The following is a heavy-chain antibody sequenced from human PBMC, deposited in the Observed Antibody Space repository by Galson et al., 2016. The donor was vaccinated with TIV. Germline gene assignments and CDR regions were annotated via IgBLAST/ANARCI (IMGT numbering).Heavy chain of an antibody. CDR2: IKSKSDGATT. V-gene: IGHV3-15*01. J-gene: IGHJ4*02. Sequence: SLRLSCAASGFTFSNAWMTWVRQAPGRGLEWVGRIKSKSDGATTAYAAPVKGRFSISRDDSKDTVYLQMNNPKTEDTALYFCTTDLGYCLTTSCSLGLDYWGQGTLVTVSS. D-gene: IGHD2-2*01. CDR3: TTDLGYCLTTSCSLGLDY. CDR1: GFTFSNAW.